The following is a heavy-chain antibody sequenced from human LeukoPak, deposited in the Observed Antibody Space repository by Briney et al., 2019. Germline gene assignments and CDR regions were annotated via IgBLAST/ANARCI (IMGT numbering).Heavy chain of an antibody. Sequence: SETLSLTCTVSGGSISSSRYYWAWIRQPPGKGLEWIGSIYYTGSTYYNPSLKSRVPISVDTSKNQFSLKLSSVTAADTAVYYCARLHYGGNYGYYYYYMDVWGKGTTVTISS. CDR2: IYYTGST. CDR3: ARLHYGGNYGYYYYYMDV. J-gene: IGHJ6*03. D-gene: IGHD4-23*01. V-gene: IGHV4-39*01. CDR1: GGSISSSRYY.